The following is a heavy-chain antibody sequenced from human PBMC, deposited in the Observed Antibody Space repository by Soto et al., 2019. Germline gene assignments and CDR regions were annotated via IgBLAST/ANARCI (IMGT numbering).Heavy chain of an antibody. J-gene: IGHJ6*02. CDR2: IYNGVST. Sequence: EVQLVESGGGWVQPGGSLRLSCAASESIVSSNYMSWVRQAPGKGLEWVSVIYNGVSTYYADSVKGRFTISRDNSKNMLYFQMNSLRAEDTAVYYCARDNAAVGIYGMDVWGQGTTVTVSS. CDR3: ARDNAAVGIYGMDV. CDR1: ESIVSSNY. D-gene: IGHD6-13*01. V-gene: IGHV3-66*01.